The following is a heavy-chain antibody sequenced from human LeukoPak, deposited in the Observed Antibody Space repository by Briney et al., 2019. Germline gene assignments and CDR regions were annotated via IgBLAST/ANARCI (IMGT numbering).Heavy chain of an antibody. D-gene: IGHD4-17*01. CDR3: ARRAGAYSHPYDY. CDR2: ISGSGGST. V-gene: IGHV3-23*01. CDR1: GFTFDDYG. Sequence: GGSLRLSCAASGFTFDDYGMSWVRQAPGKGLEGVSAISGSGGSTYYADSVKGRFTISRDNSKNTLYLQMNSLRAEDTAVYYCARRAGAYSHPYDYWGQGTLVTVSS. J-gene: IGHJ4*02.